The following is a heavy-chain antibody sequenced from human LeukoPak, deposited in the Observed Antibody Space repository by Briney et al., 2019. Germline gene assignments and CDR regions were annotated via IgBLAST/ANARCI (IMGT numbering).Heavy chain of an antibody. Sequence: GGSLRLSCAASGFTVSSNYMSWVRQAPGKGLEWVSVIYSGGSTYYADSVKGRFTISRDNSKNTLYLQMNSLRAEDTAVYYCARDPRLDSSGYYTDYWGQRTLVTVST. CDR1: GFTVSSNY. J-gene: IGHJ4*02. V-gene: IGHV3-66*02. D-gene: IGHD3-22*01. CDR2: IYSGGST. CDR3: ARDPRLDSSGYYTDY.